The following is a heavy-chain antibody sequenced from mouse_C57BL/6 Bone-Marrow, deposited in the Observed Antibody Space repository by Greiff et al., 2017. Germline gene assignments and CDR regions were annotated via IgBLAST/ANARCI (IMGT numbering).Heavy chain of an antibody. D-gene: IGHD1-1*02. J-gene: IGHJ2*01. CDR2: IRNKANGYTT. Sequence: EVQRVESGGGLVQPGGSLSLSCAASGFTFTDYYMSWVRQPPGKALEWLGFIRNKANGYTTEYSASVKGRFTISRDTSPSILYIQMNALRAEDSATYYGARYEAGWDYFAYWGQGTTLTVSS. CDR1: GFTFTDYY. CDR3: ARYEAGWDYFAY. V-gene: IGHV7-3*01.